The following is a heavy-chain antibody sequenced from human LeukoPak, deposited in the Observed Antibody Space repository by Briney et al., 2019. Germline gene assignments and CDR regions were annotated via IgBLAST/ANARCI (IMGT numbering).Heavy chain of an antibody. V-gene: IGHV4-39*07. CDR1: GGSISSSSYY. D-gene: IGHD6-19*01. Sequence: SETLSLTCTVSGGSISSSSYYWGWIRQPPGKGLEWIGSIYYSGSTYYSPSLKSRVTISVDTSKNQFSLKLSSVTAADTAVYYCARGVRLVGDWFDPWGQGTLVTVSS. CDR3: ARGVRLVGDWFDP. CDR2: IYYSGST. J-gene: IGHJ5*02.